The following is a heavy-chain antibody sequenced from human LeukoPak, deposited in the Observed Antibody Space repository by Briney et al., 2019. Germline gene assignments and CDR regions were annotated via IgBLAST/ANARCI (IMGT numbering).Heavy chain of an antibody. J-gene: IGHJ4*02. V-gene: IGHV3-53*01. CDR1: GFTVSSNY. Sequence: GGSLRLSCAASGFTVSSNYMSWVRQAPGKGLEWVSVIYSGGSTYYADSVKGRFAISRDNSKNTLSLQMNSLRAEDTAVYYCARNSGYDLPFDYWGQGTLVTVSS. CDR3: ARNSGYDLPFDY. D-gene: IGHD5-12*01. CDR2: IYSGGST.